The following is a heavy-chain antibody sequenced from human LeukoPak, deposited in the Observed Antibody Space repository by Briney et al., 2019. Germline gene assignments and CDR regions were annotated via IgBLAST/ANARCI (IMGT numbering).Heavy chain of an antibody. J-gene: IGHJ2*01. Sequence: SETLSLTCAVSGGSISSSSWWSWVRQPPGKGLEWIGEIYHSGSTNYNPSLKSRVTISVDKSKNQFSLKLSSVTAADTAVYYCARVGGSGRDFDLWGRGTLVTVSS. CDR2: IYHSGST. CDR3: ARVGGSGRDFDL. V-gene: IGHV4-4*02. D-gene: IGHD3-10*01. CDR1: GGSISSSSW.